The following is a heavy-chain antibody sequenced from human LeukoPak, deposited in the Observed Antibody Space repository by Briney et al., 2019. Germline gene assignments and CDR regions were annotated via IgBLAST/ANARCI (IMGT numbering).Heavy chain of an antibody. CDR2: ISSNGGST. J-gene: IGHJ4*02. Sequence: PGGSLRLSCSASGFTFSSYSMHWVRQAPRKGLEYVSAISSNGGSTYYADSVKGRFNIARDNSKNTLSLQMSSLRAEDTAVYYCVRATKAIAAAGSDYWGQGTLVTVSS. CDR1: GFTFSSYS. CDR3: VRATKAIAAAGSDY. D-gene: IGHD6-13*01. V-gene: IGHV3-64D*09.